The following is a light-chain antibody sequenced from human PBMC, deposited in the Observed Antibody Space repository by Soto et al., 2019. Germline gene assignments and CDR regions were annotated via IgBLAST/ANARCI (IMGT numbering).Light chain of an antibody. J-gene: IGKJ1*01. CDR1: QSISNY. CDR3: QQTYSTPWT. V-gene: IGKV1-39*01. CDR2: AAS. Sequence: DIQMPQSPSSLSTSVGDRVTITCRASQSISNYLNWYQHKPGKAPKLLIFAASNLRSGVPSRFSGSGSGTDFTLTISTLQSEDSATYYCQQTYSTPWTFGQGTKVDIK.